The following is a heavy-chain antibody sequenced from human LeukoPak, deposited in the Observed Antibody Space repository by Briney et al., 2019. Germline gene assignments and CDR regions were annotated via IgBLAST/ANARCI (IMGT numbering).Heavy chain of an antibody. D-gene: IGHD5-24*01. CDR1: DFTVSNNY. CDR3: AKARKVAMALYYFDY. CDR2: IYNGGST. Sequence: GGSLRLSCAASDFTVSNNYMSWVRQAPGKGLECVSVIYNGGSTYYADSVKGRFTISRDNSKNTLFLQMNSLNPEDTAIYYCAKARKVAMALYYFDYWGQGTPVTVSS. J-gene: IGHJ4*02. V-gene: IGHV3-53*01.